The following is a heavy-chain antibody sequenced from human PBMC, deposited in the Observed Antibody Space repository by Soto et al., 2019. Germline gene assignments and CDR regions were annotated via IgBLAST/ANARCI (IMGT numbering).Heavy chain of an antibody. CDR2: MYYSGST. V-gene: IGHV4-30-4*01. D-gene: IGHD3-3*01. CDR1: GGSISSGDYY. CDR3: AREGYDFWSGYFSLPDY. Sequence: QVQLQESGPGLVKPSQTLSLTCTVSGGSISSGDYYWSWIRQPPGKGLEWIGYMYYSGSTYYNPSLKSRVTISVDTSKNQFSLKLSSVTAADTAVYYCAREGYDFWSGYFSLPDYWGQGTLVTVSS. J-gene: IGHJ4*02.